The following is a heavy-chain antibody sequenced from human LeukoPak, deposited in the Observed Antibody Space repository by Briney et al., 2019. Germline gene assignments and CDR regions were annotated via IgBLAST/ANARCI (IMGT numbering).Heavy chain of an antibody. J-gene: IGHJ4*02. CDR1: GFTFSSYE. CDR2: ISSSGSTI. D-gene: IGHD3-10*01. CDR3: ARATSYDSGSYYND. V-gene: IGHV3-48*03. Sequence: GGSLRLSCAASGFTFSSYEMNWVRQAPGKGLEWVSYISSSGSTIYYADSVKGRFTISRDNAKSSLYLQMNSLRAEDTAVYYCARATSYDSGSYYNDWGQGTLVTVSS.